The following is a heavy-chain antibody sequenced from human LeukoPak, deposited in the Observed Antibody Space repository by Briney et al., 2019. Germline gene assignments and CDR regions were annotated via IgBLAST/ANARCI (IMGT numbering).Heavy chain of an antibody. V-gene: IGHV5-51*01. CDR3: ARQAYATRFDAFDI. J-gene: IGHJ3*02. D-gene: IGHD2-15*01. CDR2: IYPDDSET. Sequence: GESLKNSCKGSGYKFTTDYIGWVRQMPGKGLEWMGIIYPDDSETKYSPSFKGQVTMSVDKSITTAFLQWSSLKASDTAMYHCARQAYATRFDAFDIWGQGTMVTVSS. CDR1: GYKFTTDY.